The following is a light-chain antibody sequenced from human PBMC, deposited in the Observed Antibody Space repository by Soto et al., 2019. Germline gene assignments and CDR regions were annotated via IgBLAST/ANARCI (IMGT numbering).Light chain of an antibody. CDR3: QQYGSSPWT. V-gene: IGKV3-20*01. CDR2: GAS. CDR1: QSVSSSY. Sequence: EIVLTQSPGTLSLSPGERATLSCRASQSVSSSYLAWYQQKPGQAPRLLIYGASSRATGIPDRFSGSGSGXDXXXXXSXLXPEDFAVYYCQQYGSSPWTFGQGTKVEIK. J-gene: IGKJ1*01.